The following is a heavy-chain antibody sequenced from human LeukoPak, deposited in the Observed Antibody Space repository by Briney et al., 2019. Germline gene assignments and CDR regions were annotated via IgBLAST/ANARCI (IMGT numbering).Heavy chain of an antibody. CDR3: ARVYYSYYCMDV. J-gene: IGHJ6*03. Sequence: SETLSLTCTVSGGSISSSSYYWGWIRQPPGKGLEWIGNIYYTGSTYYKPSLKSRVTISIDTSKNQFSLKLSSVTAADTAVYYCARVYYSYYCMDVWGKGTTVTVSS. CDR2: IYYTGST. V-gene: IGHV4-39*07. CDR1: GGSISSSSYY.